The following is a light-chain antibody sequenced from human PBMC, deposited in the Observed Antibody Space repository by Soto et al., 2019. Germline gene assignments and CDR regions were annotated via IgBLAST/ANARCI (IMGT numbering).Light chain of an antibody. V-gene: IGKV1-39*01. J-gene: IGKJ1*01. CDR1: QPISDY. Sequence: DIQMTQSSSSLSASVGDRVTITCRTSQPISDYLNWYQQKPGKAPTLLIYTTSNLQSGVPSRFSGSGSATHFTLTISSLQPEDFATYYCQQHYNTPRTFGQGTKVDIK. CDR2: TTS. CDR3: QQHYNTPRT.